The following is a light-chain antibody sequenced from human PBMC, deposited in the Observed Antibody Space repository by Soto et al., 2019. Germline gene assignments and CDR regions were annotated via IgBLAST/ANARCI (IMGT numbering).Light chain of an antibody. CDR2: DVS. Sequence: QSVLTQPASVFGPPGRSIPIPCPETSRNVGGYNYVSWYQQHPGKAPKLMIYDVSNRPSGVSNRFSGSKSGNTASLTISGLQAEDEADYHCSSYTSSSTLYVFGTGTKVTVL. CDR1: SRNVGGYNY. V-gene: IGLV2-14*01. CDR3: SSYTSSSTLYV. J-gene: IGLJ1*01.